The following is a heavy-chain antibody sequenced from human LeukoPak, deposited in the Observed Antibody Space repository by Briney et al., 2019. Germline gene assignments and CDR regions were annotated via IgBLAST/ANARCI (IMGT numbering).Heavy chain of an antibody. V-gene: IGHV1-18*01. D-gene: IGHD3-22*01. Sequence: ASVKVSCKASGYTFTRYGISWVRQAPGQGLEWMGWISTYNGDTNYAQKFQGRVTITADESTSTAYMELSSLRSEDTAVYYCARSGYYYDSSGSHALAFDIWGQGTMVTVSS. J-gene: IGHJ3*02. CDR3: ARSGYYYDSSGSHALAFDI. CDR2: ISTYNGDT. CDR1: GYTFTRYG.